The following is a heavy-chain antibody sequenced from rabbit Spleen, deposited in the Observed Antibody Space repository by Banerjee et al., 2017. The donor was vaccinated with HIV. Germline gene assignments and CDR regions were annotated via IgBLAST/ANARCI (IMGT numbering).Heavy chain of an antibody. CDR2: IYPAKGST. V-gene: IGHV1S47*01. CDR1: GFSFSDRDV. D-gene: IGHD4-1*01. Sequence: QEQLEESGGGLVKPEGSLTLTCKASGFSFSDRDVMSWVRQAPGKGLEWIGIIYPAKGSTDYASWVNGRFTISSDNAQSTVDLKMPSLTAADTATYFCARAIVPWLGLTRLDLWGQGTLVTVS. CDR3: ARAIVPWLGLTRLDL. J-gene: IGHJ3*01.